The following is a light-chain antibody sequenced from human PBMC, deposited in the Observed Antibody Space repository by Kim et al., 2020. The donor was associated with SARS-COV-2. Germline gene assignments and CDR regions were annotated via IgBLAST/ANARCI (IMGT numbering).Light chain of an antibody. CDR3: QQRSNWPPLT. CDR1: QSVSSY. Sequence: FPGERAALSCRASQSVSSYLAWYQQKPRQPPSLLLYDASNRATGIPARFSGSGSGTDFTLTISSLEPEDFAVYYCQQRSNWPPLTFGGGTKVDIK. CDR2: DAS. J-gene: IGKJ4*01. V-gene: IGKV3-11*01.